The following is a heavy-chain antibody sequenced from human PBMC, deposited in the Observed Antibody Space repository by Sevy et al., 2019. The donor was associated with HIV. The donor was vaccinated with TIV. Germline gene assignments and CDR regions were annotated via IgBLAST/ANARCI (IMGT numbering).Heavy chain of an antibody. Sequence: GESLKISCAASGFTVSSNYMSWVRQAPGKGLEWVSVIYSGGSTYYADSVKGRFTISRDNSKNTLYLQMNSLRAEDTAVYYCARFDSSSWAFDYWGQGTLVTVSS. V-gene: IGHV3-53*01. CDR3: ARFDSSSWAFDY. CDR2: IYSGGST. CDR1: GFTVSSNY. D-gene: IGHD6-13*01. J-gene: IGHJ4*02.